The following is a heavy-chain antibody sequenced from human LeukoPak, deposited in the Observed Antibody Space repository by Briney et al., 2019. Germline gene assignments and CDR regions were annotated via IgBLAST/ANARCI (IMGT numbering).Heavy chain of an antibody. J-gene: IGHJ4*02. CDR1: GGSISSYY. CDR3: AREAYDILTGYSYYFDY. CDR2: IYYSGST. D-gene: IGHD3-9*01. Sequence: PSETLSLTCTVSGGSISSYYWSWIRQPPGKGLEWIGYIYYSGSTNYNPSLKNRVTISVDTSKNQFSLKLSFVTAADTAVYYCAREAYDILTGYSYYFDYWGQGTPVTVSS. V-gene: IGHV4-59*01.